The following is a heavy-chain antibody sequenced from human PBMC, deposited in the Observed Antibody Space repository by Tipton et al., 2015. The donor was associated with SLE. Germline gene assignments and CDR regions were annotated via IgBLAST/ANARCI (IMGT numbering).Heavy chain of an antibody. CDR2: ISYDGSNK. CDR1: GFTFSSYA. D-gene: IGHD4-11*01. V-gene: IGHV3-30-3*01. CDR3: ARTTVTTYYYYYYMDV. J-gene: IGHJ6*03. Sequence: SLRLSCAASGFTFSSYAMHWVRQAPGKGLEWVAVISYDGSNKYYADSVKGRFIISRDNSKNTLYLQMNSLRAEDTAVYYCARTTVTTYYYYYYMDVWGKGTTVTVSS.